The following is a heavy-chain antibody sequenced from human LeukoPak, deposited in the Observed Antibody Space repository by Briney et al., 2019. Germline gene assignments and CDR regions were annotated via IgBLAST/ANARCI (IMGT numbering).Heavy chain of an antibody. Sequence: ASVKVSCKSSGYTFTGYYMHWVRQAPGQGHEWMGFINPISGDTNYAQNFQGRVTMTRDTSISAAYMELSSLRSDDTAVYYCTRESRYGDNYFDYWGQGTLVTVSS. CDR2: INPISGDT. CDR1: GYTFTGYY. V-gene: IGHV1-2*02. D-gene: IGHD4-17*01. CDR3: TRESRYGDNYFDY. J-gene: IGHJ4*02.